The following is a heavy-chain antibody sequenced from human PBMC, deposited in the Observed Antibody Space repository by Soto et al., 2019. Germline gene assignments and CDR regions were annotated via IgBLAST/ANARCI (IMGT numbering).Heavy chain of an antibody. D-gene: IGHD3-22*01. Sequence: ASVKVSCKASGYTFTSYAMHWVRQAPGQRLEWMGWINAGNGNTKYSQKFQGRVTITRDTSASTAYMELSSLRSEDTAVYYCERDLQPYYYDSSGSLSGMDVWGQGTTVTVSS. CDR1: GYTFTSYA. CDR2: INAGNGNT. J-gene: IGHJ6*02. V-gene: IGHV1-3*01. CDR3: ERDLQPYYYDSSGSLSGMDV.